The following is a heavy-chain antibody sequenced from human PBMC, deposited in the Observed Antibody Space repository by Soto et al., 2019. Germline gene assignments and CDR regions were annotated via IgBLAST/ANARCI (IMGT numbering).Heavy chain of an antibody. CDR2: INPNSGGT. CDR1: GYTFTGYY. V-gene: IGHV1-2*04. J-gene: IGHJ3*02. D-gene: IGHD3-3*01. Sequence: VASVKVSCKASGYTFTGYYMHWVRQAPGQGLEWMGWINPNSGGTNYAQKFQGWVTMTRDTSISTAYMELSRLRSDDTAVYYCASTIFGVVGGDDAFDIWGQGTMVTVSS. CDR3: ASTIFGVVGGDDAFDI.